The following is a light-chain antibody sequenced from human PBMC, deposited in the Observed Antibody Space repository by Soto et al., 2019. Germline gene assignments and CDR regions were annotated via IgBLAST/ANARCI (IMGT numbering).Light chain of an antibody. J-gene: IGKJ4*01. CDR1: QSVSSSY. CDR2: GAS. V-gene: IGKV3-20*01. Sequence: EIVFTQSPGTPALSPGERATPSCRASQSVSSSYLAWYQQKPGQAPRLLIYGASSRATGIPDRFSDSGSGTDFTLTISRLEPEDFAVYYCQQYGSSPLTFGGGTKVDIK. CDR3: QQYGSSPLT.